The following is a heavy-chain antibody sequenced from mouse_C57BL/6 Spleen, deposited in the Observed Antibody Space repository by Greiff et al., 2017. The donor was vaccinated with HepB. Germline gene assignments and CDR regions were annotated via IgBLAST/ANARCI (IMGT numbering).Heavy chain of an antibody. Sequence: EVKLMESGGGLVKPGGSLKLSCAASGFTFSSYAMSWVRQTPEKRLEWVATISDGGSYTYYPDNVKGRFTISRDNAKNNLYLQMSHLKSEDTAMYYCARDRGQGYAMDYWGQGTSVTVSS. CDR2: ISDGGSYT. CDR3: ARDRGQGYAMDY. D-gene: IGHD3-3*01. V-gene: IGHV5-4*01. CDR1: GFTFSSYA. J-gene: IGHJ4*01.